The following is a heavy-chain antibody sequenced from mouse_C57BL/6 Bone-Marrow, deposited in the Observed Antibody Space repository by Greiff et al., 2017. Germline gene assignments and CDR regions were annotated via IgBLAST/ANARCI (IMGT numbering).Heavy chain of an antibody. V-gene: IGHV1-55*01. J-gene: IGHJ4*01. CDR3: AREGVDGYYDYYAMDY. CDR1: GYTFTSYW. Sequence: QVQLKQPGAELVKPGASVKMSCKASGYTFTSYWITWVKQRPGQGLEWIGDIYPGSGSTNYNEKFKSKATLTVDTSSSTAYMQLSSLTSEDSAVYYCAREGVDGYYDYYAMDYWGQGTSVTVSS. CDR2: IYPGSGST. D-gene: IGHD2-3*01.